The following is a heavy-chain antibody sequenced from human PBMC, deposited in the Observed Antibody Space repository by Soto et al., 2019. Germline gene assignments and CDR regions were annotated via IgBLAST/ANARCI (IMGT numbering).Heavy chain of an antibody. CDR3: AKGEHDTYALSFDY. Sequence: EVQLLESGGGLVQPGGSLRLTCSASGFSFSNYAMSWVRQAPGKGLEWVAFISATGGATYYAGSVRARFTISRDNSKNILVLQMNSLRADDTAVYYCAKGEHDTYALSFDYWGQGTLVTVSS. CDR2: ISATGGAT. D-gene: IGHD2-2*01. J-gene: IGHJ4*02. CDR1: GFSFSNYA. V-gene: IGHV3-23*01.